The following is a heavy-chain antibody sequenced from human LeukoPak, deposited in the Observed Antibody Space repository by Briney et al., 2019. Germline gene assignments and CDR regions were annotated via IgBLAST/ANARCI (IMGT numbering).Heavy chain of an antibody. Sequence: GGSLRLSCAASGFTISSSFMTWVRQAPGKGLEWVSYISSGSSTMYYADSVKGRFTISRDNAKNSLYLQMNSLRDEDTAVYYCANDYSNDYWGQGTLVTVSS. V-gene: IGHV3-48*02. CDR3: ANDYSNDY. CDR1: GFTISSSF. D-gene: IGHD4-11*01. J-gene: IGHJ4*02. CDR2: ISSGSSTM.